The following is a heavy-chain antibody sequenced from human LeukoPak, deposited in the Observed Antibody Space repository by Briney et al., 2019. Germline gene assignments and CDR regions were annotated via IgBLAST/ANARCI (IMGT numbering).Heavy chain of an antibody. V-gene: IGHV3-30*02. Sequence: GGSLRLSCAASGFTFSSYGMHWVRQAPGKGLEWVAFIRYEGNDKYYADSVKGRLTISRDNSKSTLYLEMNSLRAEDTAVYYCAKDLMRDKWFGESWGQGTLVAVSS. D-gene: IGHD3-10*01. J-gene: IGHJ4*02. CDR1: GFTFSSYG. CDR2: IRYEGNDK. CDR3: AKDLMRDKWFGES.